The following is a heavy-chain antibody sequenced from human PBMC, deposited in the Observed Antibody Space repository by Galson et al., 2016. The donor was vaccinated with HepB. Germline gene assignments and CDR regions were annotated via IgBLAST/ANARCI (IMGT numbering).Heavy chain of an antibody. Sequence: SLRLSCAASGFTFSSYAMHWVRQAPGKGLEWVAVVSFGGKNSQYADSVKGRFTISRDNSKNTLYLQMNSLRAEDTAVYYCSRVPGYGGYDGLDYWGQGTLVTVSS. CDR2: VSFGGKNS. CDR3: SRVPGYGGYDGLDY. D-gene: IGHD5-12*01. J-gene: IGHJ4*02. CDR1: GFTFSSYA. V-gene: IGHV3-30*04.